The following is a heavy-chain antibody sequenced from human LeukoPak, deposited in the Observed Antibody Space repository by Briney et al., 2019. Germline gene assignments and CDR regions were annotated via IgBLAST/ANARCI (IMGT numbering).Heavy chain of an antibody. CDR1: GFTFNDYG. D-gene: IGHD1-26*01. CDR2: ISHDGIEK. V-gene: IGHV3-30*03. J-gene: IGHJ4*02. Sequence: PGGSLRLSCAASGFTFNDYGIHWVRQAPGKGLEWVAVISHDGIEKHYADAVKGRFTISRDSSKNTVLVEMNSLRFDDTAIYFCARGHYSGTFWRTGAFDYWGQGILVTVSS. CDR3: ARGHYSGTFWRTGAFDY.